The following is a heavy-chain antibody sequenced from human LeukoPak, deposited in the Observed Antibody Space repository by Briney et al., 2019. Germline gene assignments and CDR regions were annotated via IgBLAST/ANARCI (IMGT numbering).Heavy chain of an antibody. V-gene: IGHV4-39*01. J-gene: IGHJ3*02. D-gene: IGHD3-9*01. CDR2: IYYSGST. Sequence: SETLSLTCAVYGGSFSGYYWGWIRQPPGKGLEWIGSIYYSGSTYYNPSLKSRVTISIDTSKNQFSLKLSSVTAADTAVYYCARQAQELRYFDWLPNAFDIWGQGTMVTVSS. CDR1: GGSFSGYY. CDR3: ARQAQELRYFDWLPNAFDI.